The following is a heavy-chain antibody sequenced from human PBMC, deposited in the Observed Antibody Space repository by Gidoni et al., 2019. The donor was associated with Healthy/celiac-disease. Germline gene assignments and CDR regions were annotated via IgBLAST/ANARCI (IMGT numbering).Heavy chain of an antibody. CDR1: GGTFSSYA. Sequence: QVQLVQSGAEVKKPGSSVKVSCKASGGTFSSYAISWVRQAPGHGLEWMGGIIPIFGTANYEQKFQGRVTITADKSTSTAYMELSSLRSEDTAVYYCAREREPMTPDSSGSINWYFDLWGRGTLVTVSS. D-gene: IGHD3-22*01. CDR3: AREREPMTPDSSGSINWYFDL. CDR2: IIPIFGTA. V-gene: IGHV1-69*06. J-gene: IGHJ2*01.